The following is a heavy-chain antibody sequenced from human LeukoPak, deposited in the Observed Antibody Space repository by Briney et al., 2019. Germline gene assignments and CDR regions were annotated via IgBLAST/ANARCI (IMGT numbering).Heavy chain of an antibody. J-gene: IGHJ4*02. D-gene: IGHD6-25*01. V-gene: IGHV1-8*03. CDR2: MNPISGNT. CDR3: VRGAKCSGADCDSTKEYVYYFDY. CDR1: GYTFSNND. Sequence: ASLKVSCKASGYTFSNNDINWVRQATGQGLEWMGWMNPISGNTGFAQKFQGRVTITRITSISTAYMEMSSLRSDDTAVYYCVRGAKCSGADCDSTKEYVYYFDYWGQGTLVTVSS.